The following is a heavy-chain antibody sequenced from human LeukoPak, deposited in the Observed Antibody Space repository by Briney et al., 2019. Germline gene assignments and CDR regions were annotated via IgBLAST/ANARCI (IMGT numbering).Heavy chain of an antibody. D-gene: IGHD4-17*01. CDR3: ARGAAYGDYGSIDY. V-gene: IGHV3-30-3*01. CDR2: ISFDGSSK. Sequence: GGSLRLSCAASGFTFSSYAMHWVRQAPGKGLEWVAVISFDGSSKYYADSVKGRFTISRDNSKNTLYLQVNSLRAEDTAVHYCARGAAYGDYGSIDYWGQGTLVIVSS. J-gene: IGHJ4*02. CDR1: GFTFSSYA.